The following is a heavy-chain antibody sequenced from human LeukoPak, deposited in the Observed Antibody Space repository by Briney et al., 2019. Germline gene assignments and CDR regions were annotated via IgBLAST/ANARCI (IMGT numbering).Heavy chain of an antibody. CDR3: ARAPTPGYYDSSGYYWGPGY. CDR1: GYTFTSYY. V-gene: IGHV1-46*01. Sequence: ASVKVSCKASGYTFTSYYMHWVRQAPGQGLEWMGIINPSGGSTSYAQKFQGRVTMTRDTSTSTVYMELSSLRSEDTAVYYCARAPTPGYYDSSGYYWGPGYWGQGTLVTVSS. D-gene: IGHD3-22*01. J-gene: IGHJ4*02. CDR2: INPSGGST.